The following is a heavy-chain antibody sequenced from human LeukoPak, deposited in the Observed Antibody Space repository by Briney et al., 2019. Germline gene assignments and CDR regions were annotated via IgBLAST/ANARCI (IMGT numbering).Heavy chain of an antibody. Sequence: ASETLSLTCTVSAGSISSNYWSWIRQPPGKGLEWIGYIYYSGSTNYNPALKSRVTISVDTSKNHFSLRLSSVTAADTAVYYCARVETTMFRYWGQGTLVAVSS. D-gene: IGHD1/OR15-1a*01. CDR2: IYYSGST. CDR1: AGSISSNY. J-gene: IGHJ4*02. V-gene: IGHV4-59*01. CDR3: ARVETTMFRY.